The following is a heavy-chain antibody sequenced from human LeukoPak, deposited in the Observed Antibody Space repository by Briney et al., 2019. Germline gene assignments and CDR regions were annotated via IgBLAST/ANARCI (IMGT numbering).Heavy chain of an antibody. CDR2: IRNKANSYAT. J-gene: IGHJ5*02. CDR1: GFTFSGSA. Sequence: GGSLRLSCAASGFTFSGSAMHWVRQASGKGLEWVGRIRNKANSYATAYTASVKGRFTISRDDSKNTAYLQMNSLKTEDTAVYYCTRYSSSDNWFDPWGQGTLVTVSS. D-gene: IGHD6-6*01. V-gene: IGHV3-73*01. CDR3: TRYSSSDNWFDP.